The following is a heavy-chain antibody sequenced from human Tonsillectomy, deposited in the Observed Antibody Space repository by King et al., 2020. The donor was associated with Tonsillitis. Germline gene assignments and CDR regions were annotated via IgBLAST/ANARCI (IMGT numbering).Heavy chain of an antibody. CDR3: AKDGLGEYYFDY. D-gene: IGHD3-16*01. CDR1: GFTFSSYD. CDR2: ISSDGSNK. J-gene: IGHJ4*02. V-gene: IGHV3-30*18. Sequence: VQLVESGGGVVQPGRSLRLSCAASGFTFSSYDMHWVRQAPGKGLEWVAVISSDGSNKYYVDSVKGRFTISRDNSKNTLYLQMNSLRAEDTAVYYCAKDGLGEYYFDYWGQGTLVTVSS.